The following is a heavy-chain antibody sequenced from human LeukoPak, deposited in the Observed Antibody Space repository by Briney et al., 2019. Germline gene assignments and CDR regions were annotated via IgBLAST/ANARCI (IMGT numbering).Heavy chain of an antibody. CDR3: ARAQAERLWIQFLDYFDY. CDR1: GGTFSSYA. J-gene: IGHJ4*02. V-gene: IGHV1-69*13. CDR2: IIPIFGTA. Sequence: ASVKVSCKASGGTFSSYAISWVRQAPGQGLEWMGGIIPIFGTANYAQKFQGRVTITADESTSTAYMELSSLRSEDTAVYYCARAQAERLWIQFLDYFDYWAREPWSPSPQ. D-gene: IGHD5-18*01.